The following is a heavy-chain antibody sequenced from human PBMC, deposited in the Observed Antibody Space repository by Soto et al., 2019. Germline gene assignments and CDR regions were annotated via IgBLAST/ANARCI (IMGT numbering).Heavy chain of an antibody. D-gene: IGHD3-9*01. Sequence: QLQLQESGPGLVKPSETLSLTCTVSGGSISSSNYYWGWIRQPPGKGLEWIESTYYSGTTYYNPSLKSRPXIXVXSSRHQFSLKLRSVTAADTAVYYCVSLGRYFDSIAYWGQGILVTVSS. V-gene: IGHV4-39*01. CDR3: VSLGRYFDSIAY. J-gene: IGHJ4*02. CDR1: GGSISSSNYY. CDR2: TYYSGTT.